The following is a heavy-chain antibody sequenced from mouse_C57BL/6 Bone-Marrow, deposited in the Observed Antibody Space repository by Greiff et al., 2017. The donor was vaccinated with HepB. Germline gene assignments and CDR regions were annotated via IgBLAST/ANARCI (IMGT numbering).Heavy chain of an antibody. CDR1: GYAFSSSW. Sequence: VMLVESGPELVKPGASVKISCKASGYAFSSSWMNWVKQRPGKGLEWIGRIYPGDGDTNYNGKFKGKATLTADKSSSTAYMQLSSLTSEDSAVYFCAGYDYDDYYAMDYWGQGTSVTVSS. CDR2: IYPGDGDT. V-gene: IGHV1-82*01. CDR3: AGYDYDDYYAMDY. J-gene: IGHJ4*01. D-gene: IGHD2-4*01.